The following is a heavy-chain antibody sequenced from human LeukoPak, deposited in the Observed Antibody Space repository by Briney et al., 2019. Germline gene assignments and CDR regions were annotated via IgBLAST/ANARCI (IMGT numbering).Heavy chain of an antibody. J-gene: IGHJ4*02. D-gene: IGHD6-19*01. V-gene: IGHV4-59*12. CDR3: ARISSVEQWLVPWYFDY. CDR1: GGSISSYY. Sequence: SETLSLTCTVSGGSISSYYWSWIRQPPGKGLEWIGSIYYSGSTYYNPSLKSRVTISVDTSKNQFSLKLSSVTAADTAVYYCARISSVEQWLVPWYFDYWGQGTLVTVSS. CDR2: IYYSGST.